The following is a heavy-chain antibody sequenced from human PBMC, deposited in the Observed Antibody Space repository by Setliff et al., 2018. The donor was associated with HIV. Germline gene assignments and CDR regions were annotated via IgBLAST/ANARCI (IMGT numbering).Heavy chain of an antibody. CDR2: IRYDGSNK. D-gene: IGHD6-13*01. Sequence: GGSLRLSCAASGFTFSSYGMHWVRQAPGKGLEWVAFIRYDGSNKYYADSVKGRFTSSRDNSNNTLYLEMNSLRAEDTAVYYCAKTSSSSEYYFDYWGQGTLVTVSS. V-gene: IGHV3-30*02. CDR3: AKTSSSSEYYFDY. J-gene: IGHJ4*02. CDR1: GFTFSSYG.